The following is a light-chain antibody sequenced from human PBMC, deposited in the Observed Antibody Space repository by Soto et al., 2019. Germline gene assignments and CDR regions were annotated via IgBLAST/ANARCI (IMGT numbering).Light chain of an antibody. J-gene: IGKJ1*01. Sequence: EIVLTQSAATLSWSPGERATLSCRASQSVSSYLAWYQQKNGQAPRLLIHGASTRATGIPARFSGSGYGTEFNLTISSLQSEDFAFYYCQQYNDWPRTFGQGTKVDIK. CDR2: GAS. CDR3: QQYNDWPRT. CDR1: QSVSSY. V-gene: IGKV3-15*01.